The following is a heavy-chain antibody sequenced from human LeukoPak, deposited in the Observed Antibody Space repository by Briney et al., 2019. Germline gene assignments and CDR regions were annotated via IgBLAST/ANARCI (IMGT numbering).Heavy chain of an antibody. CDR2: ISYDGSNK. CDR3: ARQTSSGWAY. D-gene: IGHD6-19*01. CDR1: GFTFSSYA. Sequence: GRSLRLSCAASGFTFSSYAMHWVRQAPGKGLEWVAVISYDGSNKYYADSVKGRFTISRDNSKNTLYLQMNSLRAEDTAVYYCARQTSSGWAYWGQGTLVTVSS. J-gene: IGHJ4*02. V-gene: IGHV3-30-3*01.